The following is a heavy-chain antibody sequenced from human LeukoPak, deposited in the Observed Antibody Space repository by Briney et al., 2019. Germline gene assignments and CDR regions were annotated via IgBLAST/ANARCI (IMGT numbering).Heavy chain of an antibody. CDR3: AREAGGDFDY. Sequence: TSETLSLTCTVSGGSMSSYYWSWIRLPPGKGLEWIGYIFYSGSTNYNPSLKSRVSISVDTSKNQFSLKLSSVTAADTAVYYCAREAGGDFDYWGQGTLVTVSS. CDR1: GGSMSSYY. J-gene: IGHJ4*02. V-gene: IGHV4-59*01. CDR2: IFYSGST.